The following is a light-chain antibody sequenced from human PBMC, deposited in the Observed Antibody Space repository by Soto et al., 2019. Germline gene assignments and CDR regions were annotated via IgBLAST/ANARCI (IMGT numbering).Light chain of an antibody. V-gene: IGKV1-5*01. CDR2: DAS. Sequence: DFQMTQSPSTLSASVGDRVTITCRASQTISSWLAWYQQKPGKAPNLLIYDASTLERGVPSRFSGTGSGTEFTLTIDRLQPDDFATYYCQQYHTSSITFGQGTRLEIK. CDR1: QTISSW. CDR3: QQYHTSSIT. J-gene: IGKJ5*01.